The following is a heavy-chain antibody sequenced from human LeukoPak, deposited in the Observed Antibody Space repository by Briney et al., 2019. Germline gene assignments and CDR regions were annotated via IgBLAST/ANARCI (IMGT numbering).Heavy chain of an antibody. Sequence: SQTLSLTCTVSGGSISSGDYYWSWIRQPPGKGLEWIGYIYHSGSTYYNPSLKSRVTISVDRSKNQFSLKLSSVTAADTAVYYCATLSSSWAGGMDVWGKGTTVTVSS. CDR1: GGSISSGDYY. CDR3: ATLSSSWAGGMDV. D-gene: IGHD6-13*01. CDR2: IYHSGST. V-gene: IGHV4-30-4*01. J-gene: IGHJ6*04.